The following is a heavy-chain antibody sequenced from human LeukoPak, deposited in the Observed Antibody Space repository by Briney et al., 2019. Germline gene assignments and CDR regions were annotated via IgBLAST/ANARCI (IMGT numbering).Heavy chain of an antibody. D-gene: IGHD4-17*01. CDR2: INRSGST. Sequence: SETLSLTCAVYGGSFSGYYWSWIRQPPGKGLEWIGEINRSGSTNYNPSLKSRVTISVDTSKNQFSLKLSSVTAADTAVYYCARGLRSPYYYYGMDVWGQGTTVTVSS. J-gene: IGHJ6*02. CDR1: GGSFSGYY. V-gene: IGHV4-34*01. CDR3: ARGLRSPYYYYGMDV.